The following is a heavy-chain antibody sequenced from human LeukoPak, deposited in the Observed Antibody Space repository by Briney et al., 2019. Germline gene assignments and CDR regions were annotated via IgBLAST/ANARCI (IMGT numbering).Heavy chain of an antibody. J-gene: IGHJ4*02. CDR1: GFSFRNYA. D-gene: IGHD1-26*01. Sequence: GWSLSLSRAACGFSFRNYAMRGVRPAAARGGEWVSGINSGGGSTYYADSVKGRFTISRDNSKNTLFVQVNSLRAEDTAIYYCAKSLGGSYLIFDYWGQGTLVTVSS. CDR2: INSGGGST. V-gene: IGHV3-23*01. CDR3: AKSLGGSYLIFDY.